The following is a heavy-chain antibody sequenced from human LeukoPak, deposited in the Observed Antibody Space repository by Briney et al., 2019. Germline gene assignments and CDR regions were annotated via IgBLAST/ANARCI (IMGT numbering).Heavy chain of an antibody. D-gene: IGHD4-17*01. J-gene: IGHJ4*02. CDR1: GFTVSSNY. CDR3: ASSHDYGDLTFDY. CDR2: IYSGGST. Sequence: GGSLRLSCAASGFTVSSNYMSWVRQAPGKGLEWVSVIYSGGSTYYADSVKGRFTISRDNSKNTLYLQMNSLRAEDTAVYYCASSHDYGDLTFDYWGQGTLVTVSS. V-gene: IGHV3-53*01.